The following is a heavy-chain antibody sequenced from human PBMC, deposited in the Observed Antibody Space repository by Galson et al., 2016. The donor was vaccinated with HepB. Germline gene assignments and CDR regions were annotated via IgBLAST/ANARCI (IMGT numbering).Heavy chain of an antibody. J-gene: IGHJ3*02. D-gene: IGHD3-16*01. V-gene: IGHV4-34*01. CDR1: GGSFSGYY. Sequence: LSLTCAVYGGSFSGYYWSWIRQSPGKGLEWIGEINHRGSTNYNPSLKSRLTISVDTSKNQISLKLSFVTAADTAVYYCARGEFRLVRLRVFDIWGQGTLVTVSS. CDR2: INHRGST. CDR3: ARGEFRLVRLRVFDI.